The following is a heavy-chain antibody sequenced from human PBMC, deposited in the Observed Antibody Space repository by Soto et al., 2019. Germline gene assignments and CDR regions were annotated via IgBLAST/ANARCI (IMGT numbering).Heavy chain of an antibody. D-gene: IGHD3-16*02. J-gene: IGHJ3*02. V-gene: IGHV3-11*01. CDR3: ARDRILSLGASGI. Sequence: PGGSLRLSCAASGFTFSDYYMSWIRQAPGKGLEWVSYISSSCSTIYYADSVKGRFTISRDNAKNSLYLHMNSLRAEDTAVYYCARDRILSLGASGIWGQGTMVTVSS. CDR2: ISSSCSTI. CDR1: GFTFSDYY.